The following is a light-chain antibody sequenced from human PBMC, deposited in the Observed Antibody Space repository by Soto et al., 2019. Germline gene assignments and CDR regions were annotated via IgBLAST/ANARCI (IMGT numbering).Light chain of an antibody. CDR2: GNR. J-gene: IGLJ3*02. V-gene: IGLV1-40*01. CDR1: TSNLGAGYD. Sequence: QLVLTQPPSVSGAPGQRVTLSCTGNTSNLGAGYDVHWYQQLPGAAPKLVIFGNRNRPSGVPQRFSGSKSGTSASLAITGLQAEDEADYYCQAYDYSLTAAVFGGGTKLTVL. CDR3: QAYDYSLTAAV.